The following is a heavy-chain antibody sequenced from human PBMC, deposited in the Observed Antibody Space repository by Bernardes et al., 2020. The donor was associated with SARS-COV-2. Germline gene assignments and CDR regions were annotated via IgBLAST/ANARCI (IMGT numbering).Heavy chain of an antibody. CDR3: ARTCSRVSCSAGIDY. CDR2: ISSSGSYI. V-gene: IGHV3-21*06. CDR1: GFTFSYYT. J-gene: IGHJ4*02. D-gene: IGHD2-15*01. Sequence: GGSLRLSCAASGFTFSYYTINWVRQAPGKGLEWVSSISSSGSYIYYADSVKGRFTISRDNANNSLFLQMHSLRAEDTAVYYCARTCSRVSCSAGIDYWGQGTLVTVSS.